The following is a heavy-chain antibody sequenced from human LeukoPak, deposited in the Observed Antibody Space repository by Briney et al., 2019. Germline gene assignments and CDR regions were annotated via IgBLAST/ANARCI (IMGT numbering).Heavy chain of an antibody. CDR2: ISAYNGNT. J-gene: IGHJ4*02. CDR1: GYTFTSYG. V-gene: IGHV1-18*01. Sequence: ASVKVSCKASGYTFTSYGISWVRQAPGQGLEWMGWISAYNGNTNYAQKLQGRVTMTTDTSTSTAYMELRSLRSDGTAVYYCARGGLSTVTNGNFDYWGQGTLVTVSS. D-gene: IGHD4-17*01. CDR3: ARGGLSTVTNGNFDY.